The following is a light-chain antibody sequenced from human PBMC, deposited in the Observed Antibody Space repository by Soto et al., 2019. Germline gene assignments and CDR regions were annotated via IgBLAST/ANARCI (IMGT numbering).Light chain of an antibody. V-gene: IGLV2-14*01. CDR3: SSYTSSSTLCV. Sequence: QSALTQPASVSGSPGQSITISCTGTSSDIGGYHYVSWYQQHPGKAPKLMIYDVRNRPSGVSNRFSGSKSGNTASLTISGLQAEDEADYYCSSYTSSSTLCVFGTGTQLTVL. J-gene: IGLJ1*01. CDR1: SSDIGGYHY. CDR2: DVR.